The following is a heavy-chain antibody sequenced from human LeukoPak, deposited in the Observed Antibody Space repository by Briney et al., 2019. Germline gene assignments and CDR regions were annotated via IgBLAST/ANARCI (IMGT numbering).Heavy chain of an antibody. CDR1: GFTFSSYS. V-gene: IGHV3-21*01. CDR3: ARDTERRPGAFDI. D-gene: IGHD3-10*01. CDR2: ISSSSSYI. J-gene: IGHJ3*02. Sequence: GGSLRLSCAASGFTFSSYSMNWVRQAPGKGLEWVSSISSSSSYIYYADSVKGRFTISRDNAKDSLYLQMNSLRAEDTAVYYCARDTERRPGAFDIWGQGTMVTVSS.